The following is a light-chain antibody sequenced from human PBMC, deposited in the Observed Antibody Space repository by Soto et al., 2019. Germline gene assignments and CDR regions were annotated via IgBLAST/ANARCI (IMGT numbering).Light chain of an antibody. Sequence: SVGDRVTITCRASQSISSYLNWYQQKPGKAPKLLIYAASSLQSGVPSRFSGSGSGTDFTLTISSLQPEDFATYYCQQSYSTPRTFGQGTKVDIK. CDR2: AAS. CDR1: QSISSY. CDR3: QQSYSTPRT. J-gene: IGKJ1*01. V-gene: IGKV1-39*01.